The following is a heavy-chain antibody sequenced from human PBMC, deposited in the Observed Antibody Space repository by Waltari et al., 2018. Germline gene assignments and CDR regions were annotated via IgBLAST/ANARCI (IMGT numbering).Heavy chain of an antibody. CDR3: ARAQDDYVDFGPGISFDY. J-gene: IGHJ4*02. D-gene: IGHD4-17*01. CDR1: GFTFSSYG. CDR2: IWYDGSNK. V-gene: IGHV3-33*01. Sequence: QVQLVESGGCVVQPGRSLRLACAASGFTFSSYGLHWVRQAPGKGLEWVAVIWYDGSNKYYADSVKGRFTISRDNSKNTLYLQMNSLRAEDTAVYYCARAQDDYVDFGPGISFDYWGQGTLVTVSS.